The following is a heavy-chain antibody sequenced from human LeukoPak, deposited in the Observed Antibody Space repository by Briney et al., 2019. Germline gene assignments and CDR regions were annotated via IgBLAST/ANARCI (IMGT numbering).Heavy chain of an antibody. J-gene: IGHJ4*02. Sequence: PGGSLRLSCAASGFTFSSYAMSWVRQAPGKGLEWISTISGSGGSTYYADSVKGRFTISRDNSKNTLYLQMNSPRAEDTAVYYCAKAPAYYDILTGYYYPYFDYWGQGTLVTVSS. CDR2: ISGSGGST. D-gene: IGHD3-9*01. CDR1: GFTFSSYA. V-gene: IGHV3-23*01. CDR3: AKAPAYYDILTGYYYPYFDY.